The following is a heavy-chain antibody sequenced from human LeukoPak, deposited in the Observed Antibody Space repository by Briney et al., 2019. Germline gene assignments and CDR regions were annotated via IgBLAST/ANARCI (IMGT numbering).Heavy chain of an antibody. Sequence: ASVKVSCKASGYTFPDYFMYWVRQAPGQGLEWMGWITTYNGNTNYAQKLQGRVTMTTDTSTSTAYMDLRGLRSDDTAVYYCARGYDYGDYVGDFDYWGQGTLVTVSS. CDR1: GYTFPDYF. D-gene: IGHD4-17*01. V-gene: IGHV1-18*01. J-gene: IGHJ4*02. CDR2: ITTYNGNT. CDR3: ARGYDYGDYVGDFDY.